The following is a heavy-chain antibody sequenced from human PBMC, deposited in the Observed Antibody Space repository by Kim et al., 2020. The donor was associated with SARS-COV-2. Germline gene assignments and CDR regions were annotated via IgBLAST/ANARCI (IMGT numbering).Heavy chain of an antibody. V-gene: IGHV3-53*01. CDR2: MNHGGRA. Sequence: GGSLRLSCAGSGFTVRTSFMTWVRQAPGKGLESVSLMNHGGRAYYTDAVEGRFSISGDTSRNILFLQMNDQRSEDTAIYFCVRSKGTYFDDWGQGTLVSVS. CDR1: GFTVRTSF. CDR3: VRSKGTYFDD. J-gene: IGHJ4*02.